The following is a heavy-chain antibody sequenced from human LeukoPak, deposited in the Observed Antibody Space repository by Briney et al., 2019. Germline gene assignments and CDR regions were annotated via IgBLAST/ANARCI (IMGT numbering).Heavy chain of an antibody. V-gene: IGHV3-23*01. J-gene: IGHJ4*02. Sequence: GGSLRLSCAASGFTFSSYAMSWVRQAPGKGLEWVSAISGSGGSTYYADSVKGRFTIYRDNTKNTLYLQMNSLRAEDTAVYYYSKKAVAGSFDYWGQGTLVTVSS. CDR2: ISGSGGST. CDR3: SKKAVAGSFDY. D-gene: IGHD6-19*01. CDR1: GFTFSSYA.